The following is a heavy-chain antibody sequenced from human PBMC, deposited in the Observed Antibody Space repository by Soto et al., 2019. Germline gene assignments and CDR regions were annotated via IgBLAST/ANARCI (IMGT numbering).Heavy chain of an antibody. Sequence: ASVKVSCKASGYTYTSYYMHWVRQAPGQGLEWMGIINPSGGSTSYAQKFQGRVTMTRDTSTSTVYMELSSLRSEDTAVYYCARANVESAAAGFYYYSGMDVWGQGTTVTVS. CDR3: ARANVESAAAGFYYYSGMDV. CDR2: INPSGGST. J-gene: IGHJ6*02. V-gene: IGHV1-46*01. D-gene: IGHD6-13*01. CDR1: GYTYTSYY.